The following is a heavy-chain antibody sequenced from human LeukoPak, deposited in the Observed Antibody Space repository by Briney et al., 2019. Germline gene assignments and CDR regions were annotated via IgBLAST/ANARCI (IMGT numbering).Heavy chain of an antibody. CDR2: INAGNGNT. V-gene: IGHV1-3*01. Sequence: GASVKVSCKASGYTFTSYAMHWVRQAPGQRLEWMGWINAGNGNTKYSQKFQGRVTITRDTSASTAYMELSSLRSEDTAVYYCAREVRGPYMVRGVMGYWGQGTLVTVSS. D-gene: IGHD3-10*01. J-gene: IGHJ4*02. CDR1: GYTFTSYA. CDR3: AREVRGPYMVRGVMGY.